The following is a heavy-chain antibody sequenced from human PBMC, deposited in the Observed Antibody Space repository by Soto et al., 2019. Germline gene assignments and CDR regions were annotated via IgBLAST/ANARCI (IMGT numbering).Heavy chain of an antibody. V-gene: IGHV2-5*02. CDR3: AHAGEFDLLSFDG. CDR1: GFSRTTTRIR. J-gene: IGHJ4*02. CDR2: IYWDDDK. Sequence: QITWKQSRPPLVRPGQTLTQTSACSGFSRTTTRIRVAWIRQPPAQALEWLALIYWDDDKRYTPSLKNRLTVSNDTSTNRVVLTLTNVSPDDTATYFCAHAGEFDLLSFDGWGPVTLVTVSS. D-gene: IGHD3-10*01.